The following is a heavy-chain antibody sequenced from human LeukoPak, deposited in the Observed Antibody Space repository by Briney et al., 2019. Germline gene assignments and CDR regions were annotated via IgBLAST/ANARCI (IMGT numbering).Heavy chain of an antibody. Sequence: SETLSLTXTVSGGSISSSSYYWSWIRQPPGKGLEWIGSIYYSGSTYYNPSLKSRVTISVDTSKNQFSLKLSSVTAADTAVYYCARLDGYDLDYWGQGTLVTVSS. CDR2: IYYSGST. CDR1: GGSISSSSYY. V-gene: IGHV4-39*01. CDR3: ARLDGYDLDY. J-gene: IGHJ4*02. D-gene: IGHD5-24*01.